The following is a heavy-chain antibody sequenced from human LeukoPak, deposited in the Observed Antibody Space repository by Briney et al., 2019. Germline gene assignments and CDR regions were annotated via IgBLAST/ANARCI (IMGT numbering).Heavy chain of an antibody. J-gene: IGHJ6*03. CDR1: GGSISSSSYY. CDR2: IYYSGST. CDR3: AREFASTLNYYYYMDV. D-gene: IGHD3-16*01. Sequence: KPSETLSLTCTVSGGSISSSSYYWGWLRQPPGKGLEWIGSIYYSGSTYYNPSLKSRVTILLDTSKNQFSLKLSSVTAADTAVYYCAREFASTLNYYYYMDVWGKGTTVTVSS. V-gene: IGHV4-39*07.